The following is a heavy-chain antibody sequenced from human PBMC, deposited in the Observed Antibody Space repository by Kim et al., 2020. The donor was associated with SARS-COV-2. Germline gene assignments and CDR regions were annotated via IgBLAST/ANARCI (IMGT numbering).Heavy chain of an antibody. D-gene: IGHD3-22*01. CDR2: GDYT. J-gene: IGHJ4*02. V-gene: IGHV3-23*01. CDR3: VVKISNSLV. Sequence: GDYTVYAESVKGRFTISRDNSKNTLFVQMNSLRAEDTAVYYCVVKISNSLVWGQGTLVAVSS.